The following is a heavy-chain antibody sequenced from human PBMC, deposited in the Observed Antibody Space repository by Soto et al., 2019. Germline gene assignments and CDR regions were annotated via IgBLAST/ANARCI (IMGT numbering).Heavy chain of an antibody. J-gene: IGHJ4*02. V-gene: IGHV1-69*08. Sequence: QVQLVQSGAEVKEPGSSVKVSCKASGGTFSTSTFTWVRQAPGQGLEWMGRIIPILDTADYAQKFQGSVTITADKSTSTAFMELSSLRSEDTVIYFCARDSPIGSVFSGYDAIDLWGQGTLVTVSP. D-gene: IGHD5-12*01. CDR1: GGTFSTST. CDR2: IIPILDTA. CDR3: ARDSPIGSVFSGYDAIDL.